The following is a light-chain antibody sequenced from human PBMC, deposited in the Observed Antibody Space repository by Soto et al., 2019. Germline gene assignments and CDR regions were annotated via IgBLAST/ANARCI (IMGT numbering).Light chain of an antibody. Sequence: EIVMTQSPATLSVSPGERATLSCRASQSVSSNLAWYQQKPGQAPRLLIYGASTRATGIPARFSGSGSGTEFTLTISSLQSEDFAVYYCQQYNNWPRTLGQGTKLDIK. CDR1: QSVSSN. J-gene: IGKJ1*01. CDR2: GAS. CDR3: QQYNNWPRT. V-gene: IGKV3-15*01.